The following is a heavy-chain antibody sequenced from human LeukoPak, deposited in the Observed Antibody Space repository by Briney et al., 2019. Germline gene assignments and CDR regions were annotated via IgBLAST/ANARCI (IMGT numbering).Heavy chain of an antibody. CDR2: IYSGGST. Sequence: GGSLRLSCAASGFTFSSYWMHWVRQAPGKGLEWVSVIYSGGSTYYADSVKGRFTISRDNSKNTLYLQMNSLRAEDTAVYYCARIYGSGSYYKGRPLDYWGQGTLVTVSS. J-gene: IGHJ4*02. V-gene: IGHV3-66*01. CDR1: GFTFSSYW. CDR3: ARIYGSGSYYKGRPLDY. D-gene: IGHD3-10*01.